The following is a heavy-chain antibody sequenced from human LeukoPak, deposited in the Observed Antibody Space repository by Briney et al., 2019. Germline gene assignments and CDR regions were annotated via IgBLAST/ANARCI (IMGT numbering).Heavy chain of an antibody. D-gene: IGHD3-22*01. CDR3: ARDIVGIGYYDSSGHEDY. Sequence: GASGKVSCKASGYTFTGYYIHWVRQAPGQGLEWMGRINPNSGGTNYAQKFQGRVTMTRDTSISTAYMELSRLRSDDTAVYYCARDIVGIGYYDSSGHEDYWGQGSLVTVSS. J-gene: IGHJ4*02. CDR1: GYTFTGYY. V-gene: IGHV1-2*06. CDR2: INPNSGGT.